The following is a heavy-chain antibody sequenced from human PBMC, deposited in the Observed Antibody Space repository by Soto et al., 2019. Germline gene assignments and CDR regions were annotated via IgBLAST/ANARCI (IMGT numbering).Heavy chain of an antibody. CDR3: ARDCDYYDSSGPYPNWLDT. CDR1: GGTFSSYA. J-gene: IGHJ5*02. Sequence: SVKVSCKASGGTFSSYAISWVRQAPGQGLEWMGGIIPIFGTANYAQKFQGRVTITADESTSTAYMELSSLRSEDTAVYYCARDCDYYDSSGPYPNWLDTWGQGTLVTVSS. D-gene: IGHD3-22*01. CDR2: IIPIFGTA. V-gene: IGHV1-69*13.